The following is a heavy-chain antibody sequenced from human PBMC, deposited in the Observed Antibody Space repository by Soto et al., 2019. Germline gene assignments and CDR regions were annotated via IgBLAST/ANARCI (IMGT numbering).Heavy chain of an antibody. CDR1: GFTFSSYG. J-gene: IGHJ4*02. CDR3: ASDSSGYVAPFDY. V-gene: IGHV3-30*03. Sequence: SLRLSCAASGFTFSSYGMHWVRQAPGKGLKWVGVISYDRSNKYYADSVKGRFTISRDNSKNTLYLQMNSLRAEDTAVYYCASDSSGYVAPFDYWGQGTLVTVSS. CDR2: ISYDRSNK. D-gene: IGHD3-22*01.